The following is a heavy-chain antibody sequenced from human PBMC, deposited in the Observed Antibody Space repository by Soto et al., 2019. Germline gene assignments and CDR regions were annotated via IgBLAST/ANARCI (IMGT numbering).Heavy chain of an antibody. CDR1: GFTFSSYG. CDR2: IWYDGSNK. J-gene: IGHJ6*02. V-gene: IGHV3-33*01. Sequence: QVQLVESGGGVVQPGRSLRLSCAASGFTFSSYGMHWVRQAPGKGLEWVAVIWYDGSNKYYADSVKGRFTISRDNSKNTLDLQMNSLRAEDTAVYYCARDRDYTIAARPGWDYYYYYGMDVWGQGTTVTVSS. D-gene: IGHD6-6*01. CDR3: ARDRDYTIAARPGWDYYYYYGMDV.